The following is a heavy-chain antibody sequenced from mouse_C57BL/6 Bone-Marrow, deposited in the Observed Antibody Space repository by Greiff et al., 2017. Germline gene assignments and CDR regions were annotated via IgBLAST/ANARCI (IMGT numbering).Heavy chain of an antibody. CDR1: GFTFSSYA. V-gene: IGHV5-4*03. J-gene: IGHJ3*01. CDR3: ARGDYSNYDGFAY. D-gene: IGHD2-5*01. CDR2: ISDGGSYT. Sequence: EVMLVESGGGLVKPGGSLKLSCAASGFTFSSYAMSWVRQTPEKRLEWVATISDGGSYTYYPDNVKGRFTISRDNAKNNLYLQMSHLKSEDTAMYYCARGDYSNYDGFAYWGQGTLVTVSA.